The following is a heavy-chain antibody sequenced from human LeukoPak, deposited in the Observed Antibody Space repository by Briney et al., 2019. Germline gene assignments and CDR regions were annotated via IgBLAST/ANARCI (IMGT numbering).Heavy chain of an antibody. CDR1: GGSFTSYY. CDR3: ARPSYGDYGFYYYGMDV. CDR2: IYYSGST. D-gene: IGHD4-17*01. Sequence: SETLSLTCTVSGGSFTSYYWTWIRQPPGKGLEWIGYIYYSGSTNYNPSLKSRVTISVDTSKNQFSLKLSSVTAADTAVYYCARPSYGDYGFYYYGMDVWGQGTTVTVSS. V-gene: IGHV4-59*08. J-gene: IGHJ6*02.